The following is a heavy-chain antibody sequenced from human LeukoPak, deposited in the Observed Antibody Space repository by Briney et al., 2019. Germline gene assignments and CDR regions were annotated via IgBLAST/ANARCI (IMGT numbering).Heavy chain of an antibody. CDR1: SGSISSDY. V-gene: IGHV4-59*01. J-gene: IGHJ4*02. D-gene: IGHD2/OR15-2a*01. Sequence: PSETLSLTCTVSSGSISSDYWSWIRQPPGKGLEWIGYIYYSGTTNYNPSLKSRVTMSVDTSHKLFSLKLSSVTAADTAVYYCARSKYYFDYWGQGTLVTVSS. CDR2: IYYSGTT. CDR3: ARSKYYFDY.